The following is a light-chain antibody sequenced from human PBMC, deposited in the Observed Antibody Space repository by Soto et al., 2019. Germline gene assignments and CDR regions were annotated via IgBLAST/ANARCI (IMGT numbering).Light chain of an antibody. J-gene: IGKJ1*01. CDR2: KAS. Sequence: DVQVTHSPSTRSGSVGDTVTITCRASQTISSWFAWYQQKPGKAHKLLIYKASTLKSGVPSRFSGSGSGTEFTLTISSLQPDDFATYYCQHYNSYSEAFGQGTKVDIK. CDR3: QHYNSYSEA. CDR1: QTISSW. V-gene: IGKV1-5*03.